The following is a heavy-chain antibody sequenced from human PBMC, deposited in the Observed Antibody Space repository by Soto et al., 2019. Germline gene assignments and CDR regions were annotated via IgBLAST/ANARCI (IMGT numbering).Heavy chain of an antibody. CDR2: IYYSGST. J-gene: IGHJ4*02. V-gene: IGHV4-39*01. CDR1: GGSISSSSYY. D-gene: IGHD6-13*01. Sequence: QLQLQESGPGLVKPSETLSLTCTVSGGSISSSSYYWGWIRQPPGKGLEWIGSIYYSGSTYYNPSLKSRVTISVDTSKNQFSLKLSSVTAADTAVYYCARLGDLLLSWYYFDYWGQGTLVTVSS. CDR3: ARLGDLLLSWYYFDY.